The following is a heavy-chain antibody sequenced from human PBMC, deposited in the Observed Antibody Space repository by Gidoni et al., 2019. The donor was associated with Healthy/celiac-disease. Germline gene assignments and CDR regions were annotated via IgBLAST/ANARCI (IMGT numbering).Heavy chain of an antibody. V-gene: IGHV3-30*18. Sequence: QVQRVESGGGVVQPGRSLRLSCAAAGSTFSSYAMHWVRQAPGKGLEWVAVISYDGSNQYYADSVKGRFTISRDNSKNTLYLQMNSLRAEDTAVYYCAKDLGGNSITNALKYWGQGTLVTVSS. J-gene: IGHJ4*02. D-gene: IGHD2-21*02. CDR2: ISYDGSNQ. CDR3: AKDLGGNSITNALKY. CDR1: GSTFSSYA.